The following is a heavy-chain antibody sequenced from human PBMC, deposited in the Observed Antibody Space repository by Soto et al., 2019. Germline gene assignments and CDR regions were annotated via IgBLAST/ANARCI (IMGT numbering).Heavy chain of an antibody. CDR3: AKVVTQQLPDY. Sequence: LRLSWVASGVTLSSYSMHWVRQAPGKGLEWVAVISYDGSNKYYADSVKGRFTISRDNSKNTLYLQMNSLRAEDTAVYFCAKVVTQQLPDYWGQGTLVTVSS. CDR1: GVTLSSYS. V-gene: IGHV3-30*18. J-gene: IGHJ4*02. D-gene: IGHD6-13*01. CDR2: ISYDGSNK.